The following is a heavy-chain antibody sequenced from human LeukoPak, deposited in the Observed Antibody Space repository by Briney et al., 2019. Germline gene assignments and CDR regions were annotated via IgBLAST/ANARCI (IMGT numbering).Heavy chain of an antibody. CDR3: ARKIQQLGVAFDI. V-gene: IGHV4-39*01. D-gene: IGHD6-13*01. CDR1: GGSISSSSYY. J-gene: IGHJ3*02. CDR2: IYYSGST. Sequence: PSETLSLTCTVSGGSISSSSYYGGWIRQPPGKGLEWIGSIYYSGSTYYNPSLKSRVTISVDTSKNQFSLKLSSVTAADTAVYYCARKIQQLGVAFDIWGQGTMVTVSS.